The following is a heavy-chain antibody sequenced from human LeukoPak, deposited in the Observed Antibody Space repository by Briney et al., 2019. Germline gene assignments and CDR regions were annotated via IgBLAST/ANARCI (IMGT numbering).Heavy chain of an antibody. D-gene: IGHD2-2*03. J-gene: IGHJ4*02. V-gene: IGHV1-69*13. CDR3: ARGGYGYCSSTSCTTDY. CDR2: IIPIFGTA. CDR1: GGTFSSYA. Sequence: ASVKVSCKASGGTFSSYAISWVRQAPGQGREWMGGIIPIFGTANYAQKFQGRVTITADESTSTAYMELSSLISEDTAVYYCARGGYGYCSSTSCTTDYWGQGTLVTVSS.